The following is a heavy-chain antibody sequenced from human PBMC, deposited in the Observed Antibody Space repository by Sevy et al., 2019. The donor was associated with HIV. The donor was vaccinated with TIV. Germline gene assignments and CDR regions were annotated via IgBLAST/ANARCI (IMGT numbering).Heavy chain of an antibody. J-gene: IGHJ4*02. CDR2: IIPIFGTA. V-gene: IGHV1-69*13. Sequence: ASVKVSCKASGGTFSSYAINWVRQAPGQGLEWMGGIIPIFGTANYAQKFQGRVTITADESTSTAYMELSSLRSEDTAVYYCAREVCSGGSCECGADYWGQGTLVTVSS. CDR3: AREVCSGGSCECGADY. D-gene: IGHD2-15*01. CDR1: GGTFSSYA.